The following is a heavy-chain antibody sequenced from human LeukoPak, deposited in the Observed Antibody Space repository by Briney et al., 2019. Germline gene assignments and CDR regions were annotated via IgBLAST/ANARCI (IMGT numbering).Heavy chain of an antibody. Sequence: PSETLSLTCTVSGGSISSYYWSWIRQPPGKGLEWIGYIYYSGSPRYNPSLKSRVAISIHTSKKQFSLKLSSVTAADTAVYYCARGSSGCSSTSCYGRGYRWFDPWGQGTLVTVSS. J-gene: IGHJ5*02. CDR2: IYYSGSP. CDR3: ARGSSGCSSTSCYGRGYRWFDP. V-gene: IGHV4-59*08. D-gene: IGHD2-2*01. CDR1: GGSISSYY.